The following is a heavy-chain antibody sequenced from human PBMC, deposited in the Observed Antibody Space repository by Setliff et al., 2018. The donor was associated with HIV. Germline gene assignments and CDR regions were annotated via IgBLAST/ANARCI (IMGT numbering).Heavy chain of an antibody. CDR1: GYTLTELS. J-gene: IGHJ4*02. CDR3: ARAPKYYYDSSGYYLYYFDY. V-gene: IGHV1-24*01. D-gene: IGHD3-22*01. CDR2: FDPEDGET. Sequence: ASVKVSCKVSGYTLTELSMHWVRQAPGKGLEWMGGFDPEDGETIYAQKFQGRVTMTEDTSTDTAYMELSSLRSEDTAVYYCARAPKYYYDSSGYYLYYFDYWGQGTLVTVSS.